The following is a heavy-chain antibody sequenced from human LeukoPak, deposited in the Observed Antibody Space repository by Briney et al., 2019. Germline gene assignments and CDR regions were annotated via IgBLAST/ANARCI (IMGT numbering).Heavy chain of an antibody. CDR3: AKDPRYSSSPGYYYYMDV. J-gene: IGHJ6*03. CDR1: GFTFSSYG. D-gene: IGHD6-6*01. V-gene: IGHV3-30*02. Sequence: GGSLRLSCAASGFTFSSYGMHWVRQAPGKGLEWVAFIRYDGSNKYYADSVKGRFTISRDNSKNTLYLQMNSLRAEDTAVYYCAKDPRYSSSPGYYYYMDVWGKGTTVTVSS. CDR2: IRYDGSNK.